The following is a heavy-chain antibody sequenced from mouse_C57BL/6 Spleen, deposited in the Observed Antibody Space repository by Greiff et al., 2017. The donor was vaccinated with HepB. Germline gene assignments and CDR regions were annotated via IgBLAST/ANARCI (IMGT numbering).Heavy chain of an antibody. J-gene: IGHJ4*01. D-gene: IGHD2-1*01. CDR1: GYTFTDYH. V-gene: IGHV1-18*01. Sequence: EVQLQQSGPELVKPGASVKIPCKASGYTFTDYHMDWVKQSHGKSLEWIGDINPNNGGTIYNQKFKGKATLTVDKSSSTAYMELRSLTSEDTAVYYCARPGGNYDYYAMDYWGQGTSVTVSS. CDR2: INPNNGGT. CDR3: ARPGGNYDYYAMDY.